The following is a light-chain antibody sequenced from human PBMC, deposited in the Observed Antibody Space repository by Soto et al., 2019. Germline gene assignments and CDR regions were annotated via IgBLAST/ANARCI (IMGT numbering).Light chain of an antibody. CDR2: AAS. V-gene: IGKV1-39*01. CDR3: QQTYFTTGT. J-gene: IGKJ1*01. Sequence: IQMTQSSSSLSASVGDRVTITCRASQNINNYLSWFQQKPGKAPKLLIYAASTLQSGVPSRFSGSGSGTDFTLTISILQPEDFATYYCQQTYFTTGTFGQGTKVDIK. CDR1: QNINNY.